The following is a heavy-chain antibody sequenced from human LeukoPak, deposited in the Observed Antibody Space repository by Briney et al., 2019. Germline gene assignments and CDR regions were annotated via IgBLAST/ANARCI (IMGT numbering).Heavy chain of an antibody. Sequence: PSETLSLTCTVSGASLSSGSYYWSWIRQPAGKGLEWIGRIYTSASTNYNPSLKSRVTISVDTAKNQFSLKLSSVTAADTAVYYCATTGLLVAPIWGQGTMVTVSS. V-gene: IGHV4-61*02. CDR3: ATTGLLVAPI. CDR2: IYTSAST. CDR1: GASLSSGSYY. J-gene: IGHJ3*02. D-gene: IGHD5-12*01.